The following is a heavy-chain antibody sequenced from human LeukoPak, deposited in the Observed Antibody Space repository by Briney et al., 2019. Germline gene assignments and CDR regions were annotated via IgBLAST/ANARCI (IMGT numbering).Heavy chain of an antibody. CDR1: GFTFSSYG. V-gene: IGHV3-33*01. CDR3: ARDLNSGSYYYMDV. CDR2: IWYDGSNK. D-gene: IGHD1-26*01. Sequence: GGSLRLSCAASGFTFSSYGMHWVRQAPAKGLEWVAVIWYDGSNKYYADSVKGRFTISRDNSKNTLYLQMNSLRAEDTAVYYCARDLNSGSYYYMDVWGKGTTVTVFS. J-gene: IGHJ6*03.